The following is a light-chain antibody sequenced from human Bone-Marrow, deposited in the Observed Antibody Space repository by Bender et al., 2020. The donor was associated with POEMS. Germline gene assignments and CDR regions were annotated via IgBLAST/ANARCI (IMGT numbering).Light chain of an antibody. Sequence: SYELTQPPSVSVSPGQTASITCSGDKLGEKYACWYQQRPGQSPVLVIYQDTKRPSGIPERFSGSNSGNAATLTISGAQAMDEADYYCVAWDDTLNGWVFGGGTKLTVL. CDR3: VAWDDTLNGWV. V-gene: IGLV3-1*01. J-gene: IGLJ2*01. CDR2: QDT. CDR1: KLGEKY.